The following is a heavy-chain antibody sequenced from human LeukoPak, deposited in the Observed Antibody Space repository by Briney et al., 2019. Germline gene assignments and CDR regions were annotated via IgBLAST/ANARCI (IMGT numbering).Heavy chain of an antibody. CDR3: AREARLGELSPSGY. D-gene: IGHD3-16*02. J-gene: IGHJ4*02. Sequence: PGGSLRLSCAASGFTFSSYSMNWVRQAPGKGLEWVSSISSSSSYIYYADSVKGRFTISRDNAKNSLYLQMNSLRAVDTAVYYCAREARLGELSPSGYWGQGTLVTVSS. CDR2: ISSSSSYI. V-gene: IGHV3-21*01. CDR1: GFTFSSYS.